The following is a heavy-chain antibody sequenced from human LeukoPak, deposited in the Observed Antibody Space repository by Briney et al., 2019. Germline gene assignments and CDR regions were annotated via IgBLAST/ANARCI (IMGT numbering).Heavy chain of an antibody. D-gene: IGHD6-19*01. CDR2: FYSGGNT. Sequence: GGSLRLSCAASGFTFSSYAMSWVRQAPGKGLEWVSVFYSGGNTYYADSVKGRFTISRDNAKNSLYLQMNSLRAEDTAVYYCARRYSSGWWVFDYWGQGTLVTVSS. CDR1: GFTFSSYA. CDR3: ARRYSSGWWVFDY. J-gene: IGHJ4*02. V-gene: IGHV3-66*01.